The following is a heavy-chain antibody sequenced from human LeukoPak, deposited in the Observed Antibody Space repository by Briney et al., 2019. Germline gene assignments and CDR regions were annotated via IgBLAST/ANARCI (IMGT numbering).Heavy chain of an antibody. CDR2: IYTSGST. D-gene: IGHD2-2*01. CDR1: GGSISSYY. Sequence: SETLSLTCTVSGGSISSYYWSWIRQPAGKGLEWIGRIYTSGSTNYNPSLTSRVTMSVDTSKNQFSLKLTSVTAADTAVYYCARDRCNSTTCASRGAFDIWGQGTMVTVS. J-gene: IGHJ3*02. CDR3: ARDRCNSTTCASRGAFDI. V-gene: IGHV4-4*07.